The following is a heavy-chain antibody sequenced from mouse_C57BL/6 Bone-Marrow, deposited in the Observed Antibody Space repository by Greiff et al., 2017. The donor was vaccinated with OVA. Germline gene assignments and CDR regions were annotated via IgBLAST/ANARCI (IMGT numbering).Heavy chain of an antibody. D-gene: IGHD2-4*01. CDR1: GYTFTSYW. CDR3: ARDYDYDGFAY. CDR2: IDPSDSYT. Sequence: QVQLQQPGAELVKPGASVKLSCKASGYTFTSYWMQWVKQRPGQGLEWIGEIDPSDSYTNYNQKFKGKATLTVDTSSSTAYRQLSSLTSEDSAVYYCARDYDYDGFAYWGQGTLVTVSA. J-gene: IGHJ3*01. V-gene: IGHV1-50*01.